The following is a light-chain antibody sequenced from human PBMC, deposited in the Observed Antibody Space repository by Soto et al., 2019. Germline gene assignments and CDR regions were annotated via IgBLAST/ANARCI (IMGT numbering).Light chain of an antibody. CDR1: SSNIGAGYG. Sequence: QSVLTQPPSVSGAPGQRVTISCTGSSSNIGAGYGVHWYIQLPRTAPKLLVYGDSNRPSGVPDRFSGSKSDTSASLSITGLQAEDEADYYCQSYDSSRSGVIFGGGTKVTVL. V-gene: IGLV1-40*01. J-gene: IGLJ2*01. CDR3: QSYDSSRSGVI. CDR2: GDS.